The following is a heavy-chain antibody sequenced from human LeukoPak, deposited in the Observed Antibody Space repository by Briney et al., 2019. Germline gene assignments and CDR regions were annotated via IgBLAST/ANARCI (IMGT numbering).Heavy chain of an antibody. V-gene: IGHV4-34*01. CDR1: GGSFSGYY. Sequence: PSETLSLTCAVYGGSFSGYYWSWIRQPPGKGLEWIGEINHSGSTNYNPSLKSRVTISVDTSKNQSSLKLSSVTAADTAVYYCARGRCSGGSCYAVDFDYWGQGTLVTVSS. CDR3: ARGRCSGGSCYAVDFDY. D-gene: IGHD2-15*01. CDR2: INHSGST. J-gene: IGHJ4*02.